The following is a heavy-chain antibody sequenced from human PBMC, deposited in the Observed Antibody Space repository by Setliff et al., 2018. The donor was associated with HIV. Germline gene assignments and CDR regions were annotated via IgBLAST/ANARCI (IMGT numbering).Heavy chain of an antibody. J-gene: IGHJ3*01. V-gene: IGHV1-18*01. Sequence: ASVKVSCKTSGYKFNIFGVSWVRQAPGQGLEWMGWISGNNRITYYARNFQSRVTLTTDTSTNTAYMELRSLTSDDTAVYYCAKADCTSSSCYSPFNAWGPGTMVTVSS. CDR3: AKADCTSSSCYSPFNA. D-gene: IGHD3-22*01. CDR1: GYKFNIFG. CDR2: ISGNNRIT.